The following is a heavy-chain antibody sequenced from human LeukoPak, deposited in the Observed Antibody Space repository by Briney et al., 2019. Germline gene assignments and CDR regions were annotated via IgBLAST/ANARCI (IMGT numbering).Heavy chain of an antibody. Sequence: PSETLSLTCTVSGGSISSSSYYWGWIRQPPGKGLEWIGSIYYSGSTYYNPSLKSRVTISVDTSKNQFSLKLSSVTAADTAVYYCASVQGDFDYWGQGTLVTVSS. J-gene: IGHJ4*02. CDR3: ASVQGDFDY. D-gene: IGHD3-10*01. V-gene: IGHV4-39*01. CDR2: IYYSGST. CDR1: GGSISSSSYY.